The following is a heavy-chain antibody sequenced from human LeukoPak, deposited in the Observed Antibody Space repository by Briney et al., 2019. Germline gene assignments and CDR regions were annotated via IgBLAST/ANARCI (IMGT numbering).Heavy chain of an antibody. J-gene: IGHJ3*02. CDR2: IYWDDDS. CDR1: GVSLSTSGVG. CDR3: AHSQVFSYGSFHDAYDI. D-gene: IGHD5-18*01. V-gene: IGHV2-5*02. Sequence: ESGPTLVNPTQTLTLTCSLSGVSLSTSGVGVGWIRQPPGKALEWLALIYWDDDSRYSPSLKSRLTIAKDHSKNQVVLTLTNMDSVDTATYYCAHSQVFSYGSFHDAYDIWGLGMLVTVSS.